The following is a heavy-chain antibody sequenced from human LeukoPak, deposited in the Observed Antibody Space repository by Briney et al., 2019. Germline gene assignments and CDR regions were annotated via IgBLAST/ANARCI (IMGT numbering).Heavy chain of an antibody. D-gene: IGHD6-13*01. J-gene: IGHJ4*02. V-gene: IGHV3-74*01. Sequence: QPGGSLRLSCAASGFPFSSYWMHWVRQAPGKGLVWVSRINTDGSSTSYADSVKGRFTISRDNAKNSLYLQMNSLRAEDMALYYCAKDTAAAGTYSHFDYWGQGTLVTVSS. CDR1: GFPFSSYW. CDR3: AKDTAAAGTYSHFDY. CDR2: INTDGSST.